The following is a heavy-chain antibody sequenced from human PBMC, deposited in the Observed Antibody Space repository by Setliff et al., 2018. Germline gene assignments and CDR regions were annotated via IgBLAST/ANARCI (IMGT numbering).Heavy chain of an antibody. CDR3: ARDPIMGFYDSTGYSTLNWYFDL. CDR2: IYYSGST. V-gene: IGHV4-30-4*08. Sequence: SETLSLTCTVSGGSISGGDYYWSWIRQPPVKGLEWIGYIYYSGSTYYNPSLKSRFRISVDTSKNQFSLKLNSVTAADTAVYYCARDPIMGFYDSTGYSTLNWYFDLWGRGTLVTVSS. D-gene: IGHD3-22*01. J-gene: IGHJ2*01. CDR1: GGSISGGDYY.